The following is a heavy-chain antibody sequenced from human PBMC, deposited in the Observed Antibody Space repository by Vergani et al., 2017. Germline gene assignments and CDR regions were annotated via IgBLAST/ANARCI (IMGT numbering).Heavy chain of an antibody. Sequence: QVQLQESGPGLVKPSQTVSLSCAVSGGSINSGYYYWSWVRQRPGMGLDWIGYIYYSGTTYYNPSLESRLTISLDTSENHLSLKLTSVTAADTAVYYCARQKDYYMDVWGKGATVTVS. CDR2: IYYSGTT. V-gene: IGHV4-31*11. CDR1: GGSINSGYYY. CDR3: ARQKDYYMDV. J-gene: IGHJ6*03.